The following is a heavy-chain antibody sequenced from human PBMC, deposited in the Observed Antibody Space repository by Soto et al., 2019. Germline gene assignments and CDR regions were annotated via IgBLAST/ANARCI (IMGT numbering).Heavy chain of an antibody. D-gene: IGHD3-10*01. CDR1: GYSFTSYW. Sequence: PGESLKISCKGSGYSFTSYWIGWVRQMPGKGLEWMGIIYPGDSDTRYSPSFQGQVTISADKSISTAYLQWSSLKASDTAMYYCARSPVWFGELFSWFDPWGQGTLVTVSS. J-gene: IGHJ5*02. CDR3: ARSPVWFGELFSWFDP. CDR2: IYPGDSDT. V-gene: IGHV5-51*01.